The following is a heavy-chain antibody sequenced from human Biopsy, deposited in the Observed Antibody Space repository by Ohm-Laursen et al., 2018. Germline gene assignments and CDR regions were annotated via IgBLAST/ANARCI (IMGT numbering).Heavy chain of an antibody. CDR3: AIDGNDFLTDYLKIDQ. CDR2: SSGYNGKT. CDR1: GYTFTSYA. D-gene: IGHD3-9*01. J-gene: IGHJ4*02. Sequence: GSSVKVSCKASGYTFTSYAISWVRQAPGQGLEWMGWSSGYNGKTNYAQKFQGRLIMTTDTSTSTAYMDLRSLRSDDTAVYYCAIDGNDFLTDYLKIDQWGQGTLVTVSS. V-gene: IGHV1-18*01.